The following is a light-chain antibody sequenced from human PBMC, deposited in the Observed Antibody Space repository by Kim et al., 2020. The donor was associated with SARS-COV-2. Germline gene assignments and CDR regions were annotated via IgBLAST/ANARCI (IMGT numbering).Light chain of an antibody. CDR2: TDD. V-gene: IGLV1-44*01. CDR1: SSNIGRNA. Sequence: GQTVTMACTGTSSNIGRNAVNCYQQPPAAAPPLLFDTDDRRPSGVSDRASSSKSGTSSSLAIRALRYEEDADYYCATGDDNRDVWMFGGGTQLTVL. CDR3: ATGDDNRDVWM. J-gene: IGLJ3*02.